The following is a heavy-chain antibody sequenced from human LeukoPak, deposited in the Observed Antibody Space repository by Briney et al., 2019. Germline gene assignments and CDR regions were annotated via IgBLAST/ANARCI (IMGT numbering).Heavy chain of an antibody. D-gene: IGHD1-26*01. CDR2: FDPEDGET. V-gene: IGHV1-24*01. CDR3: ATPVGRTRLPPYYYGMDV. CDR1: GYTLPELS. J-gene: IGHJ6*02. Sequence: ASVKVSCKVSGYTLPELSMHWVRQAPGKGLEWMGGFDPEDGETIYAQKFQGRVTMTEDTSTDTAYMELSSLRSQDTAVYYCATPVGRTRLPPYYYGMDVWGQGTTVTVSS.